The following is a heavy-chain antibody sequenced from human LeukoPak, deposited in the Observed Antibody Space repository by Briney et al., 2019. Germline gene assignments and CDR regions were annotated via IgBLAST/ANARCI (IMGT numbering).Heavy chain of an antibody. CDR1: GYSISSGYY. Sequence: SETLSLTCIVSGYSISSGYYWGWIRQPPGKGPEWIGSTHHSGSTYCNPSLKSRVTISIDTSKNQFSLRLRSVTAADTAVYYCARTELRGVIKSWGQGTLVTVSS. CDR3: ARTELRGVIKS. V-gene: IGHV4-38-2*02. D-gene: IGHD3-10*01. CDR2: THHSGST. J-gene: IGHJ5*02.